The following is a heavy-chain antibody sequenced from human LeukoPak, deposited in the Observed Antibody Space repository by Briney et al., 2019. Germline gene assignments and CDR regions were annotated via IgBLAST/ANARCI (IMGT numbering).Heavy chain of an antibody. Sequence: ASVKVSCKVSGYTLTELSMHWVRQAPGKGFEWMGGFDPEDGETIYAQKFQGRVTMTEDTSTDTAYMELSSLRSEDTAVYYCATSNYSSGWYYFDYWGQGTLVTVSS. CDR3: ATSNYSSGWYYFDY. J-gene: IGHJ4*02. CDR2: FDPEDGET. V-gene: IGHV1-24*01. D-gene: IGHD6-19*01. CDR1: GYTLTELS.